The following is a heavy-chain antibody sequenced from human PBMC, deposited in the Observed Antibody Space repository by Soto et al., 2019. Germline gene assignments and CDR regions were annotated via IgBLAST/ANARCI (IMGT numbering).Heavy chain of an antibody. V-gene: IGHV1-18*01. CDR2: ISGYNGDT. D-gene: IGHD2-8*01. J-gene: IGHJ6*02. CDR1: GYTFTRYG. Sequence: QGQLVQSGGEVKKPGASVKVSCKASGYTFTRYGISWVRQAPGQGLEWMGWISGYNGDTKFAQKFKARVPMTIDIATTTAYMELRSLTSDDTAVYYCAKNGQPPYYYYGLDVWGQGTTVTVSS. CDR3: AKNGQPPYYYYGLDV.